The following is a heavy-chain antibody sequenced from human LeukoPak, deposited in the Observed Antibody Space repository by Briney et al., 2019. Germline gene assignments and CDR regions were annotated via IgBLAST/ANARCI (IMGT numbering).Heavy chain of an antibody. CDR2: IKQDGSEK. J-gene: IGHJ4*02. D-gene: IGHD1-1*01. CDR1: GFTFNDYW. V-gene: IGHV3-7*04. Sequence: GGSLRLSCAASGFTFNDYWVTWVRQTPGKGLEWVANIKQDGSEKYYVDSVKGRFTISRDNAKNSLYLQMNSLRAEDTAVYYCAGGTWTVDYWGQGTLVTVSS. CDR3: AGGTWTVDY.